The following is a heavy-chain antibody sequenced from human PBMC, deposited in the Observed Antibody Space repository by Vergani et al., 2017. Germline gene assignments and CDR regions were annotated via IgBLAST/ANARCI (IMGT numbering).Heavy chain of an antibody. V-gene: IGHV3-33*01. CDR1: GFTFSSYG. CDR2: IWYDGSNK. D-gene: IGHD3-3*01. Sequence: QVQLVESGGGVVQPGRSLRLSCAASGFTFSSYGMHWVRQAPGKGLEWVAVIWYDGSNKYYADSVKGRFTISRDNSKNTLYLQMNSLRAEDTAVYYCARGNYDFWSGAYMDVWGKGTTVTVS. CDR3: ARGNYDFWSGAYMDV. J-gene: IGHJ6*03.